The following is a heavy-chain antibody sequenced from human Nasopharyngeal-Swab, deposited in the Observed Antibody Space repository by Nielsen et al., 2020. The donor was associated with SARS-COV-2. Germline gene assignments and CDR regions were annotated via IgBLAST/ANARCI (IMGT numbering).Heavy chain of an antibody. J-gene: IGHJ4*02. Sequence: GGSLRLSCAASGFTFSSCGMHWVRQAPGKGLEWVAVIWYDGSNKYYADSVKGRFTISRDNSKNTLYLQMNSLRAEDTAVYYCARDLPLIAAAGIPPRNWGQGTLVTVSS. V-gene: IGHV3-33*01. CDR3: ARDLPLIAAAGIPPRN. D-gene: IGHD6-13*01. CDR2: IWYDGSNK. CDR1: GFTFSSCG.